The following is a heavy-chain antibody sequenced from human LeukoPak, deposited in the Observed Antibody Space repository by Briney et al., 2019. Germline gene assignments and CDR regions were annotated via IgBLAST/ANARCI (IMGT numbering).Heavy chain of an antibody. D-gene: IGHD6-6*01. J-gene: IGHJ3*02. Sequence: SETLSLTCTVSGGSISSYYWSWIRQPPGKGLEWMGYIYYSGSTNYNTSLDSRVTISVDTSKNQFCMKLSSVTAADPAVYYCARVEYSSSSGAFDIWGQGTMVTVSS. CDR1: GGSISSYY. CDR2: IYYSGST. V-gene: IGHV4-59*01. CDR3: ARVEYSSSSGAFDI.